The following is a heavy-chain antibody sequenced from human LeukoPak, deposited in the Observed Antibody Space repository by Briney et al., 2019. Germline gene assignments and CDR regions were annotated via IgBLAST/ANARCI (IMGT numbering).Heavy chain of an antibody. D-gene: IGHD2-15*01. Sequence: GGSLRLSCAASGFTFSTYAMSWVRQTPGKGLEWVAAITGDNPGTYHANSVKGRFTISRDNSKNTLHLQMSGLRAEDTARYYCAKAPVGHCSGAFCYHFDSWGQGTLVTVSS. CDR1: GFTFSTYA. J-gene: IGHJ4*02. V-gene: IGHV3-23*01. CDR3: AKAPVGHCSGAFCYHFDS. CDR2: ITGDNPGT.